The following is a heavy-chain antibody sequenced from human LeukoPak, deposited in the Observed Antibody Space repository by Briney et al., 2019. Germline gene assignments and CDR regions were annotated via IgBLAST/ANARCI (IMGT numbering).Heavy chain of an antibody. Sequence: GGSLRLSCAASGFTFSNSAMAWVRQAPGKGLEWVSLISFSGESTFYAESVKGRFTIARDNSKDSLYLQMNSLRAEDTAIYYCAKDIQLSTWGLGTMVTVSS. CDR1: GFTFSNSA. CDR3: AKDIQLST. CDR2: ISFSGEST. V-gene: IGHV3-23*01. J-gene: IGHJ3*01. D-gene: IGHD5-24*01.